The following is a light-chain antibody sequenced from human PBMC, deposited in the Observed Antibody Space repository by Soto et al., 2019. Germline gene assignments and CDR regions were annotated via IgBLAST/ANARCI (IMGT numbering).Light chain of an antibody. V-gene: IGKV2-28*01. CDR3: VHGTHWPPSWT. CDR2: LGS. CDR1: QSLLSSNGYNY. J-gene: IGKJ1*01. Sequence: DIVMTQSPLSLPVTPGEPASISCRSTQSLLSSNGYNYVDWYLQKPGQSPQLLIYLGSNRASGVPDRFSGSGSGTDFTLEITRVESEDVGVYYCVHGTHWPPSWTFGQGTKLEI.